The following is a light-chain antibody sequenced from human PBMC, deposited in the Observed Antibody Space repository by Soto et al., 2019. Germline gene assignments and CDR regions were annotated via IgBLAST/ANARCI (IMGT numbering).Light chain of an antibody. J-gene: IGKJ1*01. CDR3: MQGTHWPPT. Sequence: DVRMTQSPLSLPVTLGQPATISCRSSQSLIYDDGDAYLHWFQQRPGQSPRRLIYMVSKRDSGVPDRLSGSGSGTDFTLRISRVEAEDVGFYYCMQGTHWPPTFGQGTKVEIK. V-gene: IGKV2-30*01. CDR1: QSLIYDDGDAY. CDR2: MVS.